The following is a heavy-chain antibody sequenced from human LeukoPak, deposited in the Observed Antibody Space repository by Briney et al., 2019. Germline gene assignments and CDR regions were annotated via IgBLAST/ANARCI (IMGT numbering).Heavy chain of an antibody. V-gene: IGHV3-21*01. CDR1: GFTFSRYT. CDR2: ISSSSSYI. CDR3: ARDQKPFIVVVPAAIGY. D-gene: IGHD2-2*01. Sequence: GGSLRLSCAASGFTFSRYTMNWVRQAPGKGLEWVSSISSSSSYIYYADSVKGRFTISRDNAKNSLYLQMNSLRAEDMAVYYCARDQKPFIVVVPAAIGYWGQGTLVTVSS. J-gene: IGHJ4*02.